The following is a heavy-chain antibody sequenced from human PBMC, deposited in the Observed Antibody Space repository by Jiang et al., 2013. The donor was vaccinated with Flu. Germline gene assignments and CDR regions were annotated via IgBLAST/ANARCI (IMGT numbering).Heavy chain of an antibody. V-gene: IGHV4-39*07. CDR1: GGSISISSYY. CDR3: ARDQGYSYGSFDY. J-gene: IGHJ4*02. D-gene: IGHD5-18*01. Sequence: GPGLVKPSETLSLTCTVSGGSISISSYYWGWIRQPPGKGLEWIGSIYYSGSTSYNPSLKSRVTISVDTSKNQFSLKLSSVTAADTAVYYCARDQGYSYGSFDYWGQGTLVTVSS. CDR2: IYYSGST.